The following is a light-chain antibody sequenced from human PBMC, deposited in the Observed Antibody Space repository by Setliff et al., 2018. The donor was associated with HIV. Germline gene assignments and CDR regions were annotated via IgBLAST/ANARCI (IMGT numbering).Light chain of an antibody. V-gene: IGLV2-14*01. Sequence: QSVLTQPASVSGSPGQSITISCTGTSSDVGGYNSVSWYQQHPGKAPKLILFEDRNRPSGFSDRFSGSKSGNTASLTISGLQAEDEADYYCSSYAISNTLLFGTGTKVTVL. CDR2: EDR. CDR3: SSYAISNTLL. J-gene: IGLJ1*01. CDR1: SSDVGGYNS.